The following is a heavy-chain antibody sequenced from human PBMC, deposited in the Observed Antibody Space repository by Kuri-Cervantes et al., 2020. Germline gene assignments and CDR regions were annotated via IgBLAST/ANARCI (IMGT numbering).Heavy chain of an antibody. CDR1: GGSISSRSYY. J-gene: IGHJ4*02. Sequence: SETLSLTCIVSGGSISSRSYYWGWIRQPPGKGLEWIGSIYYSGSTYYNPSLKSRVTISVDTSKNQFSLKLSSVTAADTAVYYCARVSKGSSDFDYWGQGTLVTVSS. CDR2: IYYSGST. D-gene: IGHD6-13*01. V-gene: IGHV4-39*07. CDR3: ARVSKGSSDFDY.